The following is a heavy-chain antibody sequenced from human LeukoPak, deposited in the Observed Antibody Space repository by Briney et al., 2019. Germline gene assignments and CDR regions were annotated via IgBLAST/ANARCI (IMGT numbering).Heavy chain of an antibody. CDR3: ATHPLGYCTNGVCSRRPYYGMDV. CDR1: GYTFTSYY. J-gene: IGHJ6*02. D-gene: IGHD2-8*01. Sequence: ASVKVSCKASGYTFTSYYMHWVRQAPGKGLEWVGGFDPEDGETIYAQKFQGRVTMTEDTSTDTAYMELSSLRSEDTAVYYCATHPLGYCTNGVCSRRPYYGMDVWGQGTTVTVSS. V-gene: IGHV1-24*01. CDR2: FDPEDGET.